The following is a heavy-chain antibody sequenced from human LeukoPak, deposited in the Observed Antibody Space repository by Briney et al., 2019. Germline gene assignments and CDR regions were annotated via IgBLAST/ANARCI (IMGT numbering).Heavy chain of an antibody. CDR3: ASGGSSGYYGY. Sequence: GGSLRLSCAASGFTFSSYWMHWVRQAPGKGLEWVAVIWYDGSNKYYADSVKGRFTISRDNSKNTLYLQMNSLRAEDTAVYYCASGGSSGYYGYWGQGTLVTVSS. D-gene: IGHD3-22*01. CDR2: IWYDGSNK. J-gene: IGHJ4*02. V-gene: IGHV3-33*08. CDR1: GFTFSSYW.